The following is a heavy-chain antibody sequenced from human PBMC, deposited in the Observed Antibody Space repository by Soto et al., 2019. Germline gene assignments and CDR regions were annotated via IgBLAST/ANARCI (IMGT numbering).Heavy chain of an antibody. D-gene: IGHD6-13*01. CDR3: GAGKSYFDY. J-gene: IGHJ4*02. Sequence: GGSLRLSCGASGFTFSNYGMHWVRQAPGKGLEWVAVIWYDGSNKYYADSVKGRFSISRDNSNNTLYLQMDSLRAEDTAVYYCGAGKSYFDYWGQGTLVTSPQ. CDR2: IWYDGSNK. V-gene: IGHV3-33*01. CDR1: GFTFSNYG.